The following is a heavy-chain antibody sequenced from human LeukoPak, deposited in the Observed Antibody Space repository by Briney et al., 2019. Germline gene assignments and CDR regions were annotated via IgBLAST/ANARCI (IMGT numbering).Heavy chain of an antibody. CDR1: GGSFSSYY. D-gene: IGHD6-13*01. Sequence: SETLSLAWAVDGGSFSSYYSSWIRHPPGKGREWLVEINHSGSTNYNPSLKSRVTISVDTSKNQFSMKLSSVTAADTAVYYCARAVSSSSTVDYWGLGTLVTVSS. J-gene: IGHJ4*02. V-gene: IGHV4-34*01. CDR2: INHSGST. CDR3: ARAVSSSSTVDY.